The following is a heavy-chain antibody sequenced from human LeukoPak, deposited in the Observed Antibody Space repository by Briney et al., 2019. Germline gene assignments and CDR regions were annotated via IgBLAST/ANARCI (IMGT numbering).Heavy chain of an antibody. CDR2: INSDGSST. CDR3: ARPYDSSGTVDY. D-gene: IGHD3-22*01. CDR1: GFTFSSYW. V-gene: IGHV3-74*01. Sequence: PGGSLRLSCAASGFTFSSYWMHWVRQAPGKGLVWVSRINSDGSSTSYADSVKGRFTISRDNAKNTLYLQMNSLRAEDTAVYYCARPYDSSGTVDYWGQGTLVTVSS. J-gene: IGHJ4*02.